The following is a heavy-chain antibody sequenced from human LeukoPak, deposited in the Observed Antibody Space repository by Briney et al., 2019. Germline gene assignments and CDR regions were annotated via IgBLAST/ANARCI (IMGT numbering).Heavy chain of an antibody. D-gene: IGHD4-17*01. J-gene: IGHJ4*02. Sequence: HGESLKISCKGSGYSFTSYRISWVRQMPGKGLGWMGRIDPSDSYTNYSPSFQGHVTISADKSIRTAYLQWSSLKASDTAMYYCARQSYGDYVSYWGQGTLVTVSS. CDR3: ARQSYGDYVSY. CDR2: IDPSDSYT. V-gene: IGHV5-10-1*01. CDR1: GYSFTSYR.